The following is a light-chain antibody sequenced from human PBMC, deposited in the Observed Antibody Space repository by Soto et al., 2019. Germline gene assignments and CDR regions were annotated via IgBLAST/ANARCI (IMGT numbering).Light chain of an antibody. Sequence: DIQMTQTPSSLSASVGDRVTITCRASQGISTYLNWYQQKPGKAPKLLIYAASSLQSGVPSRFSGSGSETDFTLTISSLQPEDFATYSCQQSYSTTWTFGQGSKA. V-gene: IGKV1-39*01. CDR3: QQSYSTTWT. CDR2: AAS. CDR1: QGISTY. J-gene: IGKJ1*01.